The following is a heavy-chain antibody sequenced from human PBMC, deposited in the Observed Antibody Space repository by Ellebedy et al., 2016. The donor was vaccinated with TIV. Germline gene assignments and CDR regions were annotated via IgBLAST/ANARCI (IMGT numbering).Heavy chain of an antibody. CDR3: ASYHSTGYHC. CDR2: VSPDGITT. J-gene: IGHJ4*02. Sequence: GGSLRLXXAASGFTFSKSWMYWVRQAPGKGLLWVSRVSPDGITTNSADSVKGRFTISRDNSNNTLYLQMNSLRAEDTAVYYCASYHSTGYHCWGQGTLVTVSS. V-gene: IGHV3-74*01. CDR1: GFTFSKSW. D-gene: IGHD3-22*01.